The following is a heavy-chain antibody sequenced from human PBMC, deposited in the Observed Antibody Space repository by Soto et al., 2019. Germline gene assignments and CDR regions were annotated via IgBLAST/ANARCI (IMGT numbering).Heavy chain of an antibody. J-gene: IGHJ5*02. Sequence: PGGSLRLSCAASGFTFSSYAMSWVRPATGRGLEWVTAISGSRGSTYNAAAVKGRSTSSRDNAKNTLYLEMNSLRSEDTAVYYCARDWKSLRSSGSWGQGTLVTVSS. V-gene: IGHV3-23*01. CDR3: ARDWKSLRSSGS. D-gene: IGHD3-22*01. CDR1: GFTFSSYA. CDR2: ISGSRGST.